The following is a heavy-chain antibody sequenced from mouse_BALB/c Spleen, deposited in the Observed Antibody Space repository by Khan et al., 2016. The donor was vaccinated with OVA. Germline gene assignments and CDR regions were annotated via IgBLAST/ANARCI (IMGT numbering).Heavy chain of an antibody. D-gene: IGHD2-4*01. Sequence: EVELVESGGGLVQPGGSRKLSCAASGFTFSSFGMNWVRQAPEKGLEWVAYISSGSSTIYYAETVKGRFTISRDNPKNILILQMTSLRSEDTAMYYCARSGITTGYAMDYWGQGTSVTVSS. CDR2: ISSGSSTI. J-gene: IGHJ4*01. CDR3: ARSGITTGYAMDY. V-gene: IGHV5-17*02. CDR1: GFTFSSFG.